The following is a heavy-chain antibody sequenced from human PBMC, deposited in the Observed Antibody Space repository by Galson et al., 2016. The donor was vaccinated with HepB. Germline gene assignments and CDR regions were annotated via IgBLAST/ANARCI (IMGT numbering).Heavy chain of an antibody. Sequence: ETLSLTCTVSGGSISTFYWDWIRQPAGKGLEWIGRIYGSGNTNYNPSLKIRVTMSLDTSNNQFSLRLRSVTAADTAVYYCARTGGLPSIAVAHFDSWGKGILVTVSS. CDR2: IYGSGNT. CDR3: ARTGGLPSIAVAHFDS. V-gene: IGHV4-4*07. J-gene: IGHJ4*02. D-gene: IGHD6-19*01. CDR1: GGSISTFY.